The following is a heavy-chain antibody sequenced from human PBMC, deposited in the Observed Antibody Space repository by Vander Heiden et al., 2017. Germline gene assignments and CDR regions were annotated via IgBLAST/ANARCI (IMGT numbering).Heavy chain of an antibody. J-gene: IGHJ5*01. Sequence: EGQLVGSGGGIVQLGGSRRLWCAASGFTLRRCSLNWFRQAPGKGLEWVSHINVRTSEIVYADSVRGRFTISRDDAKNSLYLQMNSLRDEDTAVYYCARDASGQLLNFWFASWGPGTLVTVSS. CDR2: INVRTSEI. CDR1: GFTLRRCS. CDR3: ARDASGQLLNFWFAS. V-gene: IGHV3-48*02. D-gene: IGHD2-2*01.